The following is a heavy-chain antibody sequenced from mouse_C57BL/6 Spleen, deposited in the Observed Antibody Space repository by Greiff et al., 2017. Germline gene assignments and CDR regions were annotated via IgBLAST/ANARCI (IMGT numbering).Heavy chain of an antibody. J-gene: IGHJ4*01. V-gene: IGHV1-4*01. Sequence: QVQLQQSGAELARPGASVKMSCKASGYTFTSYTMHWVKQRPGQGLEWIVYINPSSGYTKYNQKFKDKATLTADKSSSTAYMQLSSLTSEDSAVYYCARKEGGYGNYERAMDYWGQGTSVTVSA. CDR2: INPSSGYT. CDR1: GYTFTSYT. D-gene: IGHD2-1*01. CDR3: ARKEGGYGNYERAMDY.